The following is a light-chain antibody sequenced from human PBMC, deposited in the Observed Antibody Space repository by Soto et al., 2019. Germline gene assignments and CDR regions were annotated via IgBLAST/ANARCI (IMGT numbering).Light chain of an antibody. Sequence: EIVLSQSPGTLSLSPGERATLSCRASQSVSNNYLAWYQQQPGQAPRLLIYGASNRATGIPDRFSGSGSGKDFTITISRLEPEDFAVYYCQQYGSSGTFGQGTKVDIK. CDR2: GAS. V-gene: IGKV3-20*01. J-gene: IGKJ1*01. CDR3: QQYGSSGT. CDR1: QSVSNNY.